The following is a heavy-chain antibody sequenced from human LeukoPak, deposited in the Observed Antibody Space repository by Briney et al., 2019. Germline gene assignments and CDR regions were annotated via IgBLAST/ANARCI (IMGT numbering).Heavy chain of an antibody. CDR2: IRDSGGGT. D-gene: IGHD4-17*01. V-gene: IGHV3-23*01. CDR3: ARDPNGDYIGAFDM. J-gene: IGHJ3*02. CDR1: GFIFSNYA. Sequence: GGSLRLSCAASGFIFSNYALMWLRQSPGKGLEWVSAIRDSGGGTFYADSVKGRFTISRDNSKNTLYLQMNGLRAEDTAAYYCARDPNGDYIGAFDMWGRGTLVTVSS.